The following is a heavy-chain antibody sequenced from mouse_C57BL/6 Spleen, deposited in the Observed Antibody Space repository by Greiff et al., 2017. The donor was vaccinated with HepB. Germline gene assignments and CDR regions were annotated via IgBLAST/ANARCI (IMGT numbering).Heavy chain of an antibody. D-gene: IGHD1-1*01. CDR3: ARRDYGSGDFDY. V-gene: IGHV1-69*01. J-gene: IGHJ2*01. CDR2: IDPSDSYT. Sequence: VQLQQPGAELVMPGASVKLSCKASGYTFTSYWMHWVKQRPGQGLEWIGEIDPSDSYTNYNQKFKGKSTLTVDKSSSTAYMQLSRLTSEDAAVYYCARRDYGSGDFDYWGQGTTLTVSS. CDR1: GYTFTSYW.